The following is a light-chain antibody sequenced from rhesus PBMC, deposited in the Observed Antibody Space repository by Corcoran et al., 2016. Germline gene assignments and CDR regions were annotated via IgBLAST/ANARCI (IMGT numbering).Light chain of an antibody. J-gene: IGKJ1*01. Sequence: DIQMTQSPSSLSASVGDKVTITCHASQGISSWLAWYQPKPGKAPRILIHKASSLQSGVPSRFSGSGPGTYYPLTICSLQSEDFSTYYCLQYISSPRTFGQGTKVEI. V-gene: IGKV1-22*01. CDR3: LQYISSPRT. CDR1: QGISSW. CDR2: KAS.